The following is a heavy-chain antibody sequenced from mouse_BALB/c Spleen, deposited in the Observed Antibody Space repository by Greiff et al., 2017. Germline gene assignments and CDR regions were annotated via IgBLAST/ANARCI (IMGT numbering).Heavy chain of an antibody. V-gene: IGHV5-6-4*01. D-gene: IGHD2-4*01. CDR2: ISSGGSYT. Sequence: EVKLMESGGGLVKPGGSLKLSCAASGFTFSSYTMSWVRQTPEKRLEWVATISSGGSYTYYPDSVKGRFTISRDNAKNTLYLQMSSLKSEDTAMYYCTREGDDYDVRGYAMDYWGQGTSVTVSS. J-gene: IGHJ4*01. CDR3: TREGDDYDVRGYAMDY. CDR1: GFTFSSYT.